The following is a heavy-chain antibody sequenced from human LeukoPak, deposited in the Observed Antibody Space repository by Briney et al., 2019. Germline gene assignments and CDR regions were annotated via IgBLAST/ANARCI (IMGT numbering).Heavy chain of an antibody. V-gene: IGHV1-2*02. D-gene: IGHD3-10*01. J-gene: IGHJ6*03. CDR2: INPNSGGT. CDR1: GYTLTGYY. Sequence: GASVTVSCKASGYTLTGYYMHWVRQAPGQGLEWVGWINPNSGGTNYAQKFQGRVTITRDTSISTAYMELSRLRSDDTAVYYCARAGYYYGSGSYGADYYYMDVWGKGTTVTISS. CDR3: ARAGYYYGSGSYGADYYYMDV.